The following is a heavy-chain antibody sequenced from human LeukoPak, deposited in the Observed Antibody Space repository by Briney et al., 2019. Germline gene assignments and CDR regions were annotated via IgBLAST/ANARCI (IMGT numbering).Heavy chain of an antibody. CDR2: ISYDGSNK. CDR1: GFTFSSYA. Sequence: PGRSLRLSCAASGFTFSSYAMHWVRQAPGKGLEWVAVISYDGSNKYYADSVKGRFTISRDNSKNTLYLQMNSLRAEDTAVYYCARGRFLEWLLSDHWGQGTLVTVPS. J-gene: IGHJ4*02. V-gene: IGHV3-30-3*01. CDR3: ARGRFLEWLLSDH. D-gene: IGHD3-3*01.